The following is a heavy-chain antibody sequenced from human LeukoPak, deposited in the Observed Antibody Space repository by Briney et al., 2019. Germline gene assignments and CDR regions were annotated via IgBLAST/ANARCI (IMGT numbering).Heavy chain of an antibody. Sequence: GGSLRLSCAASGFTFSSYSMNWVRQAPGMGLEWVSYISSSSSTIYYADSVKGRFTISRDNAKNSLYLQMNSLRAEDTAVYYCARGKQLDYFDYWGQGTLVTVSS. J-gene: IGHJ4*02. D-gene: IGHD1-1*01. CDR1: GFTFSSYS. V-gene: IGHV3-48*01. CDR3: ARGKQLDYFDY. CDR2: ISSSSSTI.